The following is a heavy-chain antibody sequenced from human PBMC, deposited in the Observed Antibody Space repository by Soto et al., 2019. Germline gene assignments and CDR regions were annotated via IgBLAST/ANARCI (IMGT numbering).Heavy chain of an antibody. CDR1: GFTFSSYS. V-gene: IGHV3-48*01. Sequence: GGSLRLSCAASGFTFSSYSMNWVRQAPGKGLEWVSYISSSSSTIYYADSVKGRFTISRDNAKNSLYLQMNSLRAEDTAVYYCARDGVTGTTNYYYYMDVWGKGTTVTVSS. J-gene: IGHJ6*03. D-gene: IGHD1-7*01. CDR2: ISSSSSTI. CDR3: ARDGVTGTTNYYYYMDV.